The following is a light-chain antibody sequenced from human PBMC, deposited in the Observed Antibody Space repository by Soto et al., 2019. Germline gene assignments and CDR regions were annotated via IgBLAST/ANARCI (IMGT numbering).Light chain of an antibody. CDR2: KAS. CDR1: QSVSSW. J-gene: IGKJ1*01. Sequence: DIQMTQSPSTLSASVGDRVTITCRASQSVSSWLAWYQQKPGKAPKLLIYKASSLESGVPSRFSVSGSGTEFTLTLSSLQPDDFATYYCQQYNSYWTFGQGTKVDIK. CDR3: QQYNSYWT. V-gene: IGKV1-5*03.